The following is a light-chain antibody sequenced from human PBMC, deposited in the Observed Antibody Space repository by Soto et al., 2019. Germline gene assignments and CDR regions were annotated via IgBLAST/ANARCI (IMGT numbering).Light chain of an antibody. CDR2: EAS. J-gene: IGKJ2*01. CDR1: QSISRW. Sequence: DIQMTQSPSTLSASVGDRVTITCRASQSISRWLAWYQQKPGTVPKLLIYEASTLESGVPSRFSGSRSWTEFTLTVSSLQPDDFATYYCQQYNDSFLYTFGQGTKLEIK. V-gene: IGKV1-5*03. CDR3: QQYNDSFLYT.